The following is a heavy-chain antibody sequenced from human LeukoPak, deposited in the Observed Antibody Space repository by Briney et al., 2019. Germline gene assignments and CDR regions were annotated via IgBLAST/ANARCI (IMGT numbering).Heavy chain of an antibody. D-gene: IGHD5-12*01. Sequence: ASVKVSCKASGYTFTNYGISWVRQAPGQGLEWMGWISAYNGNTKYAQKLQGRVTMTTDTSTSTAYMELRSLRSDDTAVYYCARDPPVDIIAWGFDYWGQGTLVTVSS. J-gene: IGHJ4*02. CDR2: ISAYNGNT. CDR3: ARDPPVDIIAWGFDY. CDR1: GYTFTNYG. V-gene: IGHV1-18*01.